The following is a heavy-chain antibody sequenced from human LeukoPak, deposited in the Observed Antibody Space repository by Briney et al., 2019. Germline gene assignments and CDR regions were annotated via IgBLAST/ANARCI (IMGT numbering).Heavy chain of an antibody. J-gene: IGHJ4*02. CDR1: GGSISSYY. Sequence: SQTLSLTCTVSGGSISSYYWSWIRQPPGKGLEWIGYIYYSGSTNYNPSLKSRVTISVDTSKNQFSLKLSSVTAADTAVYYCARKFTEYDILTGYYSGYFDYWGQGTLVTVSP. D-gene: IGHD3-9*01. CDR2: IYYSGST. CDR3: ARKFTEYDILTGYYSGYFDY. V-gene: IGHV4-59*01.